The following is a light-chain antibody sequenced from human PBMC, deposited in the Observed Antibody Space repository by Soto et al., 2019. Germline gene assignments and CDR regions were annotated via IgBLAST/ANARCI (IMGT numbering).Light chain of an antibody. J-gene: IGKJ1*01. CDR2: EAS. Sequence: DILMTQSLSTLSASLGDRDRIXCTPIQSLRYWLAWFQQKPGKAPRLLIYEASRLESGVPSRISGSGSGTEFTLTISSLQPDDFATYYCQQYTNYPWTFGQGTKVDNK. CDR1: QSLRYW. CDR3: QQYTNYPWT. V-gene: IGKV1-5*03.